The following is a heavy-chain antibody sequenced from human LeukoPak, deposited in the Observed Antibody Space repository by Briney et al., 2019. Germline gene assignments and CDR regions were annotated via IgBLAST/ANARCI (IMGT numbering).Heavy chain of an antibody. J-gene: IGHJ6*03. CDR3: AKRAYYGSGNPGYYYYYYMDV. Sequence: GGSLRLSCAASGFTFSSYGMHWVRQVPGKGLEWVAVISYDAKSNYHVDSVKGRFTISRDNSKNTLYLQMNSLRAEDTAVYYCAKRAYYGSGNPGYYYYYYMDVWGKGTTVTVSS. V-gene: IGHV3-30*18. D-gene: IGHD3-10*01. CDR2: ISYDAKSN. CDR1: GFTFSSYG.